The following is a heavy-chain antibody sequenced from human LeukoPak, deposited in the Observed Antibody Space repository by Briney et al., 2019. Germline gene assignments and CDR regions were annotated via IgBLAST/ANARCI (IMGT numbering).Heavy chain of an antibody. D-gene: IGHD3-16*01. CDR1: GCSMSSGGYY. CDR3: ATAATGDDDFDI. V-gene: IGHV4-31*03. CDR2: IYYSGST. Sequence: SQTLSLTCTVSGCSMSSGGYYWRWIRQHPGKGLEWIGYIYYSGSTYYNPSLKSRVTISVDTSKNQFSLKLSSVTAADTAVYYCATAATGDDDFDIWGQGTMVSVSS. J-gene: IGHJ3*02.